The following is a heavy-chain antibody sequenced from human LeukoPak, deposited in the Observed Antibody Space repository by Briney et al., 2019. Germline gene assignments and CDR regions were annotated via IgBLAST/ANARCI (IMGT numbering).Heavy chain of an antibody. CDR1: GFTFRNAW. CDR2: IKSKTDGGTT. D-gene: IGHD6-13*01. CDR3: ELAATPHYYTYMDV. V-gene: IGHV3-15*01. Sequence: GGSLRLSCAASGFTFRNAWKSWLRQAPGKGLEWVGRIKSKTDGGTTDYAAPVKGRFTISRDESKNTLYQQMNSLKTEDTAVYYCELAATPHYYTYMDVWGKGTTVTVSS. J-gene: IGHJ6*03.